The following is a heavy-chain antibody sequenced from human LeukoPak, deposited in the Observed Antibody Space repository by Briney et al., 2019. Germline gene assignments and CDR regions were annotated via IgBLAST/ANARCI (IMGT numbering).Heavy chain of an antibody. CDR3: ARGRHYYDSTGYYYDLDY. Sequence: ASVKVSCKASGNTFTDYFMHWVRQAPGQGLEWMGWINPNSGVTKYAQRFQGRVTMTRDTSISTAYMDLNRLRSDDTAVYYCARGRHYYDSTGYYYDLDYWGQGTLVTVSS. V-gene: IGHV1-2*02. CDR2: INPNSGVT. CDR1: GNTFTDYF. D-gene: IGHD3-22*01. J-gene: IGHJ4*02.